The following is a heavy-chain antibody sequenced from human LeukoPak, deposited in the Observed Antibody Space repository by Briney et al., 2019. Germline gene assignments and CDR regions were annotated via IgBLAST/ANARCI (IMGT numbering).Heavy chain of an antibody. CDR2: IYYSGST. D-gene: IGHD2-2*01. Sequence: SETLSLTCTVSGGSISSYYWSWIRQPPGKGLEWIGYIYYSGSTNYNPSLKSRVTISVDTSKNQFSLKLSSVTAADTAVYYCARGGIVVVPASPPNEKNWFDPWGQGTLVTVSS. J-gene: IGHJ5*02. CDR1: GGSISSYY. V-gene: IGHV4-59*01. CDR3: ARGGIVVVPASPPNEKNWFDP.